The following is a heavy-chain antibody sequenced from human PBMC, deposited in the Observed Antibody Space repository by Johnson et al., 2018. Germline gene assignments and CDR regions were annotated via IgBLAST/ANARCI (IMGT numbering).Heavy chain of an antibody. Sequence: VQLQESGGGLVQXGRSLRLXCAASGFTCDDYAMHWVRQVPGKGLEWVAGLSWNGGRIGYGDSVKCRFTISRDNAKNSLYPQMNNMRPEDTDLYYCTKDDDRGFYPGSDSSGQGTLVTVSS. D-gene: IGHD3-22*01. CDR1: GFTCDDYA. J-gene: IGHJ4*02. CDR2: LSWNGGRI. V-gene: IGHV3-9*01. CDR3: TKDDDRGFYPGSDS.